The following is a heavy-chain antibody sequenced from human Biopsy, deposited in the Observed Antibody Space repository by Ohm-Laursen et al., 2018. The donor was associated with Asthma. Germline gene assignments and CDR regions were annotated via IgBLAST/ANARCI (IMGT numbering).Heavy chain of an antibody. J-gene: IGHJ6*02. CDR3: ASGPEWYGLDV. D-gene: IGHD3-3*01. CDR2: INHRGST. CDR1: GGSFSNYY. Sequence: SETLSLTCAVYGGSFSNYYWTWIRQPPGKGLEWIGEINHRGSTNYNPSLKSRVTISRDTSKNQLSLKLRSVTAADTAVYYCASGPEWYGLDVWGQGTTVTVSS. V-gene: IGHV4-34*01.